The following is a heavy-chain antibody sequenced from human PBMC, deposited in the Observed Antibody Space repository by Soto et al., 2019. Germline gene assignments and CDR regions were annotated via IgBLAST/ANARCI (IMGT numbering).Heavy chain of an antibody. V-gene: IGHV3-48*03. CDR3: ARASIGCGGECLDY. CDR1: GFTFSNYE. Sequence: PGGSLRLSCAVSGFTFSNYEWNWVRQAPGKGLEWISYIDTSGDAMFYADSVKGRFAVSRDNTMNSLYLQMNSLRAEDTAAYYCARASIGCGGECLDYWGQGTLVTVSS. J-gene: IGHJ4*02. D-gene: IGHD2-21*01. CDR2: IDTSGDAM.